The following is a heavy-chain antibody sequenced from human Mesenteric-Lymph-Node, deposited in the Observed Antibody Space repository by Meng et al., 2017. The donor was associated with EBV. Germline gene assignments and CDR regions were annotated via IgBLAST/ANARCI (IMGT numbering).Heavy chain of an antibody. CDR3: AFLGKVVIGSD. D-gene: IGHD3-10*01. J-gene: IGHJ1*01. CDR1: GASIIGSNW. Sequence: GPGPFNPLGPPALTCAVLGASIIGSNWCPCVRQAPGKGLEWIGEVLHTGITNYNPSLKRPVSMSVDKSQNQFSLKLTSMTAADTAVYYCAFLGKVVIGSDWGQGTLVTVSS. CDR2: VLHTGIT. V-gene: IGHV4-4*03.